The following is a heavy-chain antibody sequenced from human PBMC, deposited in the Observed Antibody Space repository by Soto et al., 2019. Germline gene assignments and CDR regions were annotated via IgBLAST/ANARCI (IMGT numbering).Heavy chain of an antibody. J-gene: IGHJ4*02. V-gene: IGHV3-23*01. CDR1: GFTFSSYA. CDR2: ISGSGGST. Sequence: EVQLLESEGGLVQPGGSLRLSCAASGFTFSSYAMSWVRQAPGKGLEWVSAISGSGGSTYYADSVKGRFTISRGYSKNTLYLQMNSLRSEDTAVYYCAKVDYLWYSSRGVDYWGQGTLVTVSS. D-gene: IGHD6-13*01. CDR3: AKVDYLWYSSRGVDY.